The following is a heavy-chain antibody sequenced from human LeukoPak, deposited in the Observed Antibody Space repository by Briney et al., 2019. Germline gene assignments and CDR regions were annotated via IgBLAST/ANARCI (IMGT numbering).Heavy chain of an antibody. J-gene: IGHJ4*02. CDR3: ARETLYSSSSMDY. CDR1: GFTFSSYS. CDR2: IRSSSSYI. Sequence: GGSLRLSCAASGFTFSSYSMNWVRQAPGKGLEWVSSIRSSSSYIYYADSVKGRFTISRDNAKNSLYLQMNSLRAEDTAVYYCARETLYSSSSMDYWGQGTLVTVSS. D-gene: IGHD6-6*01. V-gene: IGHV3-21*01.